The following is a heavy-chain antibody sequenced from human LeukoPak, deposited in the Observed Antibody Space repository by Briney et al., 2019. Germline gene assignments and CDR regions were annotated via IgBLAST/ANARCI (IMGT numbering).Heavy chain of an antibody. Sequence: SETLSLTCTVSGDSITSYFWSWIRQSPGEGLEWIGDISYSGNTNSNPSLKSRATMSLDTSKNHFSLKLISVTAADTAVYYCARETSQKGAHYMDVWGKGTTVTISS. V-gene: IGHV4-59*01. CDR1: GDSITSYF. CDR3: ARETSQKGAHYMDV. J-gene: IGHJ6*03. D-gene: IGHD3-16*01. CDR2: ISYSGNT.